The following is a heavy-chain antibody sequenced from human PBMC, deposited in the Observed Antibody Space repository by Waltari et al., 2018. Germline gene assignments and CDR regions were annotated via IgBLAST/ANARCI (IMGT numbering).Heavy chain of an antibody. V-gene: IGHV1-69*10. D-gene: IGHD2-21*01. CDR3: ARGDCGGDCSQYYYYYMDV. J-gene: IGHJ6*03. Sequence: VQLVQSGAEVKKPGTSVKVSCKASGGTFSSYAISWVRQAPGQGLEWMGGIIPILGIANYAQKFQGRVTITADKSTSTAYMELSSLRSEDTAVYYCARGDCGGDCSQYYYYYMDVWGKGTTVTVSS. CDR1: GGTFSSYA. CDR2: IIPILGIA.